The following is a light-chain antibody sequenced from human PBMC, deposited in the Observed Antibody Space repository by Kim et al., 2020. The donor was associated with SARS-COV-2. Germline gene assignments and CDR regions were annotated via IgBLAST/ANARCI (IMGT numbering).Light chain of an antibody. Sequence: WSPGERATLSCKAGQSVSDYLVWYQQKPGQAPRLLIYDTSKRAPGIPIRFSGSGSGTDFTLTIASLEPEDFAVYYCQQRRDWPLTFGGGTKVDIK. CDR3: QQRRDWPLT. V-gene: IGKV3-11*01. CDR1: QSVSDY. CDR2: DTS. J-gene: IGKJ4*01.